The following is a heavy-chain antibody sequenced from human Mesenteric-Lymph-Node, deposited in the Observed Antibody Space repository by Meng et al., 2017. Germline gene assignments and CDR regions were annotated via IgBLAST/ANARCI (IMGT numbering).Heavy chain of an antibody. CDR3: ATTSYGEGYFYDMDV. V-gene: IGHV4-59*01. CDR2: IYYSGST. J-gene: IGHJ6*02. CDR1: GGSISSYY. Sequence: SETLSLTCTVSGGSISSYYWSWIRQPPGKGLEWIGYIYYSGSTNYNPSLKSRVTISVDTSKNQFSLKLSSVTAADTAIYYCATTSYGEGYFYDMDVWGRGTLVTVSS. D-gene: IGHD4-17*01.